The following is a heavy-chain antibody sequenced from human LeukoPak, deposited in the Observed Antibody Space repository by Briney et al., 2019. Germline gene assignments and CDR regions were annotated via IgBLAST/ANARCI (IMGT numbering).Heavy chain of an antibody. J-gene: IGHJ4*02. CDR1: GGSISSGSYY. CDR3: ASQLGYFDY. V-gene: IGHV4-61*02. D-gene: IGHD2-2*01. CDR2: IFTSGST. Sequence: SETLPLTCTVSGGSISSGSYYWSWIRQPAGKGLEWIGRIFTSGSTSYNPSLKSRVTVSLDTSKNQFSLKLSSVTAADTAVYYCASQLGYFDYWGQGTLVTVSS.